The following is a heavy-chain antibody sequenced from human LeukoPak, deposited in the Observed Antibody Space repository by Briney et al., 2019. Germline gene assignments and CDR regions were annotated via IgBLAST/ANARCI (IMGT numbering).Heavy chain of an antibody. CDR2: INPNSGGT. Sequence: ASVKVSCKASGYTFTGYYMHWVRQAPGQGLEWMGWINPNSGGTNYAQKFQGRVTMTRDTSITTAYMELSRLRSDDTAVYYCARVLERWLQSNFDAFDIWGQGTMVIGSS. J-gene: IGHJ3*02. CDR3: ARVLERWLQSNFDAFDI. D-gene: IGHD5-24*01. CDR1: GYTFTGYY. V-gene: IGHV1-2*02.